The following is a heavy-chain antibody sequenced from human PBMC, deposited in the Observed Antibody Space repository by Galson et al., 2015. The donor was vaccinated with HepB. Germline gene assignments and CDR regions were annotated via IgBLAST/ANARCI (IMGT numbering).Heavy chain of an antibody. CDR1: GHTFTGYY. CDR2: INPNSGST. D-gene: IGHD5-24*01. Sequence: SVKVSCKASGHTFTGYYMHWVRQAPGQGLEWMGWINPNSGSTTYAEKFQGRVTMTRDTSTSTVYMELSSLRSEDTAVYYCARVEEMGGRRYYYYGMDVWGQGTTVTVSS. J-gene: IGHJ6*02. V-gene: IGHV1-2*02. CDR3: ARVEEMGGRRYYYYGMDV.